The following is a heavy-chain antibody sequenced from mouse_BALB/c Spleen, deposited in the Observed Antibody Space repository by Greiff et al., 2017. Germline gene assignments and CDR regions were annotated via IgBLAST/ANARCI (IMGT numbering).Heavy chain of an antibody. D-gene: IGHD1-1*01. CDR2: IDPANGNT. V-gene: IGHV14-3*02. J-gene: IGHJ4*01. Sequence: VQLQQSGAELVKPGASVKLSCTASGFNIKDTYMHWVKQRPEQGLEWIGRIDPANGNTKYDPKFQGKATITADTSSNTAYLQLSSLTSEDTAVYYCARRDYYGSRDAMDYWGQGTSVTVSS. CDR3: ARRDYYGSRDAMDY. CDR1: GFNIKDTY.